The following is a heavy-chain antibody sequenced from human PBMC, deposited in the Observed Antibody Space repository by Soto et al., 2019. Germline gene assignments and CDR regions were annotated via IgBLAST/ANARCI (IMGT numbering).Heavy chain of an antibody. Sequence: ASVKVSCKASGYTFTSYGISWVRQAPGRGLEWMGWISAYNGNTNYAQKLQGRVTMTTDTSTSTAYMELRSLRSDDTAVYYCARKYDILTGYYRNYYYGMDVWGQGTTVTVSS. J-gene: IGHJ6*02. CDR1: GYTFTSYG. D-gene: IGHD3-9*01. V-gene: IGHV1-18*01. CDR3: ARKYDILTGYYRNYYYGMDV. CDR2: ISAYNGNT.